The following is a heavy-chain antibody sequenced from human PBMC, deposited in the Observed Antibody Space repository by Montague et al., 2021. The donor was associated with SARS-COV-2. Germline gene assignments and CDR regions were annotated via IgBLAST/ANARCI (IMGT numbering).Heavy chain of an antibody. CDR3: ARHNHTDFGNPNWFDP. D-gene: IGHD5-18*01. V-gene: IGHV4-39*01. CDR1: GDSINSDTAF. Sequence: SETLSLTCTVSGDSINSDTAFWGWVRQSPGKGLEWIGSMVYSGRNFYNGALGSRLTISVDTSKNQFSLELGAVTAADTGLYYCARHNHTDFGNPNWFDPWGQGTLVTVSS. J-gene: IGHJ5*02. CDR2: MVYSGRN.